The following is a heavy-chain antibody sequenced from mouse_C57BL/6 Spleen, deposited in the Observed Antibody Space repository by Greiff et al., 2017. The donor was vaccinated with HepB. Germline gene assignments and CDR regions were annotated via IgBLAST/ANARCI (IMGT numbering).Heavy chain of an antibody. Sequence: EVQLQQSGPELVKPGASVKISCKASGYTFTDYYMNWVKQSHGKSLEWIGDINPNNGGTSYNQKFKGKATLTVDKSSSTAYMELRSLTSEDSAVYYCASPLYYDYPGYFDVWGTGTTVTVSS. CDR3: ASPLYYDYPGYFDV. CDR1: GYTFTDYY. V-gene: IGHV1-26*01. J-gene: IGHJ1*03. D-gene: IGHD2-4*01. CDR2: INPNNGGT.